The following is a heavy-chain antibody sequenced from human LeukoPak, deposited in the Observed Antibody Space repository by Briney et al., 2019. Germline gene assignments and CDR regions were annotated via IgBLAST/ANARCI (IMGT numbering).Heavy chain of an antibody. J-gene: IGHJ4*02. D-gene: IGHD2-2*01. Sequence: GGSLRLSCAASGFSFISYSMNWVRQVPGRGLEWLSYISSTSSTIYYADSVKGRFTISRDNAKKSLYLQMNSLRAEDTAMYYCARGGVVVGWDFDNWGQGTLVTVSS. V-gene: IGHV3-48*04. CDR3: ARGGVVVGWDFDN. CDR1: GFSFISYS. CDR2: ISSTSSTI.